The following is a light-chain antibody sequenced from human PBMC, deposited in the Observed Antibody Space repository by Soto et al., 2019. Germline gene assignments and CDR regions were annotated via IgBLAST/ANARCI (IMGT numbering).Light chain of an antibody. CDR2: GAS. CDR3: QQYGSSPPLT. V-gene: IGKV3-20*01. CDR1: QSVSSSF. Sequence: EFVLTQSPGTLSLSPGERATLSCRASQSVSSSFLAWYQQKPGQAPRILIYGASTRATGIPDRFRGSGSGTDLPITISRLQPEDFAVYYCQQYGSSPPLTFGGGTKVEIK. J-gene: IGKJ4*01.